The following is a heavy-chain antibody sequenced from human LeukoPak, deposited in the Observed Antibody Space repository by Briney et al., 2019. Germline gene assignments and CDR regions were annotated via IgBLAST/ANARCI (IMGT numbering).Heavy chain of an antibody. CDR1: GGTFSSYA. D-gene: IGHD6-6*01. V-gene: IGHV1-69*05. CDR3: VRDLNSASRSFCYY. Sequence: GASVKVSCKASGGTFSSYAISWVRQAPGQGLEWMGGIIPIFGTANYAQKFQGRVTMTTDTSTSTVYVDLRSLRSGDTAVYYCVRDLNSASRSFCYYGGQGTQVTVSS. J-gene: IGHJ4*02. CDR2: IIPIFGTA.